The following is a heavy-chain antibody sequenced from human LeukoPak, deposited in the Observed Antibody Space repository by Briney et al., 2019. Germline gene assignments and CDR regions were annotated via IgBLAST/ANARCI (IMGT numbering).Heavy chain of an antibody. V-gene: IGHV1-18*01. J-gene: IGHJ4*02. Sequence: GASVKVSCKASGYTFTSYGISWVRQAPGQGLEWMGWISAYNGNTNYAQKLQGRVTMTTDTSTSTAYMELRSLRAEDTAVYYCAKDGAMVRGVTSYYFDYWGQGTLVTVSS. CDR1: GYTFTSYG. D-gene: IGHD3-10*01. CDR3: AKDGAMVRGVTSYYFDY. CDR2: ISAYNGNT.